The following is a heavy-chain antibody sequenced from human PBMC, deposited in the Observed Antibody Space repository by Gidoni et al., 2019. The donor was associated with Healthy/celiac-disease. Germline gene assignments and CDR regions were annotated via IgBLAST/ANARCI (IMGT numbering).Heavy chain of an antibody. Sequence: QVQLVESGGGVVQPGGSLRLSGAASGFTFSRHGMHWVRQAPGKGLEWVAVIRYDGSNKYYADSVKGRFTISRDNSKNTLYLQMNSLRAEDTAVYYCAKDPNYDSSGYPYFDYWGQGTLVTVSS. CDR3: AKDPNYDSSGYPYFDY. J-gene: IGHJ4*02. CDR2: IRYDGSNK. D-gene: IGHD3-22*01. CDR1: GFTFSRHG. V-gene: IGHV3-30*02.